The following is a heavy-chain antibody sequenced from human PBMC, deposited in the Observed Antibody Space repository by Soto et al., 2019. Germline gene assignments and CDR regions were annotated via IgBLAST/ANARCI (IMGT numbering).Heavy chain of an antibody. CDR2: IVVGSGNT. J-gene: IGHJ4*02. CDR3: AASPTTVTTLDY. Sequence: GGSVEVSCEASVLRLTRSGWEFVRHARGQRLEWIGWIVVGSGNTNYAQKFQERVTITREMSTSTAYMELSSLRSEDTAVYYCAASPTTVTTLDYWGQGTMVTVSS. D-gene: IGHD4-17*01. CDR1: VLRLTRSG. V-gene: IGHV1-58*01.